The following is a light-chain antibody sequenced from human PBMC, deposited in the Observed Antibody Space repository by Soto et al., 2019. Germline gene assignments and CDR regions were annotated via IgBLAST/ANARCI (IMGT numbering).Light chain of an antibody. CDR1: QSLSGW. J-gene: IGKJ1*01. CDR3: QQYYSYSRT. CDR2: RAS. V-gene: IGKV1-5*03. Sequence: DIQMTQSPSTLSASVGDRVTITCRASQSLSGWLAWYQQKPGKAPKLLIYRASNLENGVPSRFSGSGSGTDFTLTISSLQPDDFATYYCQQYYSYSRTFGQGTKVEI.